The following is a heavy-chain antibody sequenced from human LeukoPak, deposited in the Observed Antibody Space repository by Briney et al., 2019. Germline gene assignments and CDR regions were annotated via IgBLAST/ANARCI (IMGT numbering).Heavy chain of an antibody. D-gene: IGHD6-19*01. CDR1: GGSISSSNW. CDR2: IYTSGST. V-gene: IGHV4-4*02. J-gene: IGHJ4*02. CDR3: ARGSRWLGLDY. Sequence: SETLSLTCAVSGGSISSSNWWSWVRQPPGKGLEWIGRIYTSGSTNYNPSLKSRVTISVDTSKNQFSLKLSSVTAADTAVYYCARGSRWLGLDYWGQGTLVTVSS.